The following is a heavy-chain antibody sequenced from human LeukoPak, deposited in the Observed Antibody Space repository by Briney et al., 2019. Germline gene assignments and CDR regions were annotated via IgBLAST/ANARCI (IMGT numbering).Heavy chain of an antibody. CDR1: GLTVSSNY. CDR2: IYSGGST. V-gene: IGHV3-53*01. CDR3: ARDASDCSSTSCYRGLDY. D-gene: IGHD2-2*02. Sequence: GGSLRLSCAASGLTVSSNYMSWVRQAPGKGLEWVSVIYSGGSTYYADSVKGRFTISRDNSKNTLYLQMNSLRAEDTAVYYCARDASDCSSTSCYRGLDYWGQGTLVTVSS. J-gene: IGHJ4*02.